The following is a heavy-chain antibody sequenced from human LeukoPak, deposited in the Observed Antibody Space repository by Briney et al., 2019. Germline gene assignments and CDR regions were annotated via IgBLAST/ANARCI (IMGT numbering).Heavy chain of an antibody. CDR2: INSDGSST. D-gene: IGHD3-3*01. Sequence: SGGSLRLSCAASGFTFSSYWMHWVRQAPGKGLVWVSRINSDGSSTSYADSVKGRFTISRDNAKNTLYLQMNSLRAEDTAVYYCARDGYDFWSGYYYYYYYMDVWGKGTTVTVSS. CDR3: ARDGYDFWSGYYYYYYYMDV. J-gene: IGHJ6*03. CDR1: GFTFSSYW. V-gene: IGHV3-74*01.